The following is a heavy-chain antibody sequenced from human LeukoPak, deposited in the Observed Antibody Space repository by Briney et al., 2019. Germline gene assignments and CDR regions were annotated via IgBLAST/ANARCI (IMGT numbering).Heavy chain of an antibody. CDR1: GYTFTSYD. D-gene: IGHD3-22*01. Sequence: ASVKVSCKASGYTFTSYDINWVRQATGQGLEWMGWMNPNSGNTGYAQKFQSRVTMTRNTSISTAYMELSSLRSEDTAVYYCAYSRYYYDSSGPQYYYYGMDVWGQGTTVTVSS. V-gene: IGHV1-8*01. J-gene: IGHJ6*02. CDR2: MNPNSGNT. CDR3: AYSRYYYDSSGPQYYYYGMDV.